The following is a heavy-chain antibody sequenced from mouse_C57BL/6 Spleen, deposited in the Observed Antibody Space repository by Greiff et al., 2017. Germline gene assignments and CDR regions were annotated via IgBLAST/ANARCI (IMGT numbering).Heavy chain of an antibody. J-gene: IGHJ3*01. Sequence: QVQLQQPGAELVMPGASVKLSCKASGYTFTSYWMPWVKQRPGQGLEWIGEIDPSDSYTNYNQKFKGKSTLTVDKSSSTAYMQLSSLTSEDSAVYYCARGSSGYVGFAYWGQGTLVTVSA. CDR3: ARGSSGYVGFAY. D-gene: IGHD3-2*02. V-gene: IGHV1-69*01. CDR1: GYTFTSYW. CDR2: IDPSDSYT.